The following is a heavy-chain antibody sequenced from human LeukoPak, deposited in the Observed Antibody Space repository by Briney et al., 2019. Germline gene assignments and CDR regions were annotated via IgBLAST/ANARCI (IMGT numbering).Heavy chain of an antibody. CDR2: INPNSGGT. CDR1: GYTFTGYY. Sequence: GASVKVSCKASGYTFTGYYMHWVRQAPGQGLEWMGWINPNSGGTNYAQKFQGRVTMTRDTSISTAYMELSRLRSDDTAVYYCAREVASGSGSIIEDYWGQGTLVTVSS. D-gene: IGHD3-10*01. J-gene: IGHJ4*02. CDR3: AREVASGSGSIIEDY. V-gene: IGHV1-2*02.